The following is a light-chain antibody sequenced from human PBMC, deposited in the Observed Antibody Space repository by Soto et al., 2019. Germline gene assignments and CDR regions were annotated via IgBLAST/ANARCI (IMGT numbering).Light chain of an antibody. CDR1: QSLLHTDGNTY. J-gene: IGKJ2*01. CDR2: KVS. Sequence: DVVMTQSPLSLPVTLGQPASISCRSSQSLLHTDGNTYLTWFQQRPVQSPRRLIYKVSNRDSAVPDRFSGSGSRTDFTLKISRVEAEDIGVYSCMQGTHWPPYTFGQGTKLEI. V-gene: IGKV2-30*02. CDR3: MQGTHWPPYT.